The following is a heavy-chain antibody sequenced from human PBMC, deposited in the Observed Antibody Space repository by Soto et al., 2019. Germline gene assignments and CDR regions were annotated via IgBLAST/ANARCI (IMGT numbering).Heavy chain of an antibody. D-gene: IGHD6-6*01. J-gene: IGHJ6*03. CDR1: GYTFTSYG. V-gene: IGHV1-18*01. CDR2: ISAYNGNT. CDR3: ARTDPYSSSSLYYYYYMDV. Sequence: ASVKVSCKASGYTFTSYGISWVRLAPGQGLEWMGWISAYNGNTNYAQKLQGRVTMTTDTSTSTAYMELRSLRSDDTAVYYCARTDPYSSSSLYYYYYMDVWGKGTTVTVSS.